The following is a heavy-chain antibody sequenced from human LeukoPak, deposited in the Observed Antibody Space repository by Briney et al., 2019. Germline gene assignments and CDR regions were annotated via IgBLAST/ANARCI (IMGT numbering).Heavy chain of an antibody. CDR3: FALSSRKIKSNLDY. J-gene: IGHJ4*02. CDR2: IIPIFGTA. CDR1: GGTFSSYA. V-gene: IGHV1-69*05. Sequence: SVKVSCKASGGTFSSYAISWVRQAPGQGLEWMGGIIPIFGTANYAQKFQGRVTITTDESTSTAYMELSSLRSEDTAVYYCFALSSRKIKSNLDYWGQGALVTVSS. D-gene: IGHD6-13*01.